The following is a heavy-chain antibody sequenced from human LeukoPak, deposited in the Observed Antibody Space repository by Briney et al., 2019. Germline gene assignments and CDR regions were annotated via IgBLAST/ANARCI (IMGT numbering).Heavy chain of an antibody. J-gene: IGHJ4*02. D-gene: IGHD2-2*01. CDR3: ARGVPLAFYCSSTSCYYFDY. V-gene: IGHV3-21*01. Sequence: GGSLRLSCAASGFTFSSYSMNWVRQAPGKGLEWVSSISSSSGYIYYADSVKGRFTISRDNAKNSLYLQMNSLRAEDTAVYYCARGVPLAFYCSSTSCYYFDYWGQGTLVTVSS. CDR1: GFTFSSYS. CDR2: ISSSSGYI.